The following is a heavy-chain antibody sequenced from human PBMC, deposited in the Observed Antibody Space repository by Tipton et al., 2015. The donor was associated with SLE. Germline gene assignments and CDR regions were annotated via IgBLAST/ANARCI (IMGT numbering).Heavy chain of an antibody. CDR1: GFTFSSYE. CDR3: AKGLESGHDLSGYFDY. CDR2: ISSSGSSI. Sequence: SLRLSCAASGFTFSSYEMNWVRQAPGKGLEWVAYISSSGSSIYYAESVKGRFTISRDNSKNTLYLQMNSVRAEDTAVYYCAKGLESGHDLSGYFDYWGQGALATVSS. J-gene: IGHJ4*02. D-gene: IGHD5-12*01. V-gene: IGHV3-48*03.